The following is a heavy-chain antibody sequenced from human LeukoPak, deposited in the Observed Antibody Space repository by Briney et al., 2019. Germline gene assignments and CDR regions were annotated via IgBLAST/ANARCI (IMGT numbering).Heavy chain of an antibody. V-gene: IGHV1-69*13. Sequence: SVKVSCKASGGTFSSYAISWVRQAPGQGLEWTGGIIPIFGTANYAQKFQGRVTITADESTSTAYMELSSLRSEDTAVYYCASGSYYEVASYYFDYWGQGTLVTVSS. CDR2: IIPIFGTA. CDR3: ASGSYYEVASYYFDY. D-gene: IGHD1-26*01. CDR1: GGTFSSYA. J-gene: IGHJ4*02.